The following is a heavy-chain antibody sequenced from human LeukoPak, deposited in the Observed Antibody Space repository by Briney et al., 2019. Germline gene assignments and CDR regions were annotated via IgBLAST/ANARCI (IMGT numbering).Heavy chain of an antibody. J-gene: IGHJ4*02. CDR2: IIPIFGTA. CDR3: AGMATISGPFDY. V-gene: IGHV1-69*06. D-gene: IGHD5-24*01. CDR1: GGTFSSYA. Sequence: SVKVSCKASGGTFSSYAISWVRQAPGQGLEWMGGIIPIFGTASYAQKFQGRVTITADKSTSTAYMELSSLRSEDTAVYYCAGMATISGPFDYWGQGTLVTVSS.